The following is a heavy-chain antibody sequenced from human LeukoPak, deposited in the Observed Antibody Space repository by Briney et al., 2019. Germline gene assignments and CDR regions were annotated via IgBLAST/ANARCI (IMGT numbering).Heavy chain of an antibody. Sequence: SETLSLTCTVSGGSISSYYWSWIRQPAGKGLEWIGRIYTSGSTNYSPSLKSRVTMSVDTSKNQFSLKLSSVTAADTAVYYCARETLYCSSTSCYMYYFDYWGQGTLVTVSS. D-gene: IGHD2-2*02. CDR2: IYTSGST. V-gene: IGHV4-4*07. J-gene: IGHJ4*02. CDR3: ARETLYCSSTSCYMYYFDY. CDR1: GGSISSYY.